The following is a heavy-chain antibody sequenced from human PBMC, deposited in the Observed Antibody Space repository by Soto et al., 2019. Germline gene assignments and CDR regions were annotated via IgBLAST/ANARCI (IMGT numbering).Heavy chain of an antibody. J-gene: IGHJ4*02. V-gene: IGHV4-30-2*01. Sequence: QLQLQESGSGLVKPSQTLSLTCAVSGGSISSGGYSWSWIRQPPGKGLEWIGYIYHSGTYYNPSLKRRVPXSXDXXKNQFSLKLSSVTAADTAVYYCARAGGLGAVAVDYWGQGTLVTVSS. D-gene: IGHD6-19*01. CDR1: GGSISSGGYS. CDR3: ARAGGLGAVAVDY. CDR2: IYHSGT.